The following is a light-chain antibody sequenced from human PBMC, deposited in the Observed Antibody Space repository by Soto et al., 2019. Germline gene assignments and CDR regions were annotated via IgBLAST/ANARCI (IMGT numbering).Light chain of an antibody. J-gene: IGLJ1*01. CDR1: SSEVGGYNY. V-gene: IGLV2-14*01. CDR3: SSYTSTSPYV. Sequence: SVLTQPASVSGSPGQSITISCPGNSSEVGGYNYISWYQQHPGKAPKLMIYDVSNRPSGVSNRFSGSKSGNTASLTISGLQAEDEADYYCSSYTSTSPYVFGTGTKVTVL. CDR2: DVS.